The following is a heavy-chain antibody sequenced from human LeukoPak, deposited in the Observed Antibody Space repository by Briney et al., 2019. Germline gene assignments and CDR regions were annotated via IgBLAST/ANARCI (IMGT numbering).Heavy chain of an antibody. CDR2: ISAYNGNT. D-gene: IGHD3-22*01. V-gene: IGHV1-18*01. Sequence: ASVKVSCKASGYTFISYGISWVRQAPGQGLEWMGWISAYNGNTNYAQKFQGRVTMTRDTSTSTVYMELRSLRSGDTAVYYCARDGVDTDSSRPFDYWGQGSLVTVSS. J-gene: IGHJ4*02. CDR3: ARDGVDTDSSRPFDY. CDR1: GYTFISYG.